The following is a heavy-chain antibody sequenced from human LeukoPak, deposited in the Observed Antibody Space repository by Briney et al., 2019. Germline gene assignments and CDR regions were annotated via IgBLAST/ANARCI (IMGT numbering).Heavy chain of an antibody. CDR2: INIGGTNT. CDR1: GFTFNDYY. Sequence: GSLRLSCAASGFTFNDYYMSWIRQAPGKGLEWLSYINIGGTNTHYADSVKGRFTISRDNAKKSLYLEMNNLRAEDTAVYYCATDGAGFDTWGQGALVTVSS. J-gene: IGHJ5*02. CDR3: ATDGAGFDT. V-gene: IGHV3-11*01.